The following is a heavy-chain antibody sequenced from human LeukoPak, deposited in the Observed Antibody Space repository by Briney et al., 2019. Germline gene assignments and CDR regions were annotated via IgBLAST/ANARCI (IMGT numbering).Heavy chain of an antibody. Sequence: GGSLRLSCAASGFTFSSFWMSWVSQAPGKGLEWVSAISGSGGSTYYADSVKGRFTISRENAKNSLYLQMNSLRAGDTAVYYCARAAYSSTWYSRYFDLWGRGTLVTVSS. J-gene: IGHJ2*01. V-gene: IGHV3-23*01. CDR1: GFTFSSFW. D-gene: IGHD6-13*01. CDR2: ISGSGGST. CDR3: ARAAYSSTWYSRYFDL.